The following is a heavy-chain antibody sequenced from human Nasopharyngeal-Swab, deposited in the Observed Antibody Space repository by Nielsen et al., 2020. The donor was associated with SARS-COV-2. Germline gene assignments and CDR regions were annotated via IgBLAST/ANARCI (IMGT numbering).Heavy chain of an antibody. J-gene: IGHJ4*02. CDR2: INPNSGGT. Sequence: WVRQAPGQGLEWMGRINPNSGGTNYAQKFQGRVTMTRDTSISTAYMELSRLRSDDTVVHYCARAYYGSGSAYYFDYWGQGTLVTVSS. V-gene: IGHV1-2*05. D-gene: IGHD3-10*01. CDR3: ARAYYGSGSAYYFDY.